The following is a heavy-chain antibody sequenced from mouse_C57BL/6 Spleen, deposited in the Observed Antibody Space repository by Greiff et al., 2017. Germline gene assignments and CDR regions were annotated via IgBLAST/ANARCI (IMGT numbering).Heavy chain of an antibody. CDR2: IDPNSGGT. CDR3: ATGITTVVEVGY. J-gene: IGHJ2*01. V-gene: IGHV1-72*01. D-gene: IGHD1-1*01. Sequence: QVQLQQSGAELVKPGASVKLSCKASGYTFTSYWMHWVKQRPGRGLEWLGRIDPNSGGTKYNEKFKSKATLTVDKPSSTAYMQLSSLTSEDSAVYYCATGITTVVEVGYWGKDTTLTVSS. CDR1: GYTFTSYW.